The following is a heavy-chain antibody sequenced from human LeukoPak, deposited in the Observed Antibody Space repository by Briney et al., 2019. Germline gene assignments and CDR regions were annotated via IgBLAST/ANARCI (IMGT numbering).Heavy chain of an antibody. V-gene: IGHV1-18*01. CDR1: GYTFTSYG. Sequence: ASVKVSCKASGYTFTSYGISWVRQAPGQGLEWMGWISAYNGNTNYAQKLQGRVTMTTDTSTSTAYMELRSLRSDNTAVYYCARNWNDVSYYYYMDVWGKGTTVTVSS. CDR2: ISAYNGNT. CDR3: ARNWNDVSYYYYMDV. D-gene: IGHD1-1*01. J-gene: IGHJ6*03.